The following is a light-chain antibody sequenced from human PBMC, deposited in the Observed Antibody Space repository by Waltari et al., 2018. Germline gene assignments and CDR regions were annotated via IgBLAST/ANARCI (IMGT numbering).Light chain of an antibody. J-gene: IGLJ2*01. V-gene: IGLV2-14*03. CDR2: DVS. CDR1: SNDIGSYNY. Sequence: QSALTQPASVSGSPGQSITISCSGTSNDIGSYNYIYWYQQHPGRAPKLMIYDVSDRPSGLSDRFSGSKSGNTASLSISGLQAEDEADYYCSSYTSSGTLVFGGGTKLTVL. CDR3: SSYTSSGTLV.